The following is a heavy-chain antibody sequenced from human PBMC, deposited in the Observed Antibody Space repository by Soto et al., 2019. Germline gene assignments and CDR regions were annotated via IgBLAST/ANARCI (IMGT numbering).Heavy chain of an antibody. CDR3: AHSVRQIFGVVSLSLDY. CDR1: GFSLSTSGVG. D-gene: IGHD3-3*01. J-gene: IGHJ4*02. V-gene: IGHV2-5*02. Sequence: SGPTLVNPTQTLTLTCTFSGFSLSTSGVGVGWIRQPPGKALEWLALIYWDDDKRYSPSLKSRLTITKDTSKNQVVLTMTNMDPVDTATYYCAHSVRQIFGVVSLSLDYWGQGTLVTVSS. CDR2: IYWDDDK.